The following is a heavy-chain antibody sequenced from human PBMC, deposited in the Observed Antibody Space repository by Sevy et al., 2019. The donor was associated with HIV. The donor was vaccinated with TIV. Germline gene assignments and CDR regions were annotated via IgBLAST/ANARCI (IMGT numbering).Heavy chain of an antibody. CDR3: AKDREWFGGYFDI. CDR1: GYSITGNY. CDR2: MNPKSGET. D-gene: IGHD3-10*01. J-gene: IGHJ3*02. Sequence: ASVKVSCKASGYSITGNYMHWVRQAPGQGLEWMGWMNPKSGETKHAQKFQGRVTMTRDTSTSTAYMELTSLRSDDTAVSYCAKDREWFGGYFDIWSQGTMVTVSS. V-gene: IGHV1-2*02.